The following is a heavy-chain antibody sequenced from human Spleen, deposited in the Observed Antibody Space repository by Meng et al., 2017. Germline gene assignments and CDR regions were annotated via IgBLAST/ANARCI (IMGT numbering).Heavy chain of an antibody. CDR1: GCTFSSYS. Sequence: EVQLVESGGGLGKPGGSLRLSCAASGCTFSSYSMDWVRQAPGKGLEWVSSISSSSSYIYYADSVKGRFTISRDNAKNSLYLQMNSLRAEDTAVYYCASAAYSGSYLYYWGQGTLVTVSS. CDR3: ASAAYSGSYLYY. V-gene: IGHV3-21*01. J-gene: IGHJ4*02. D-gene: IGHD1-26*01. CDR2: ISSSSSYI.